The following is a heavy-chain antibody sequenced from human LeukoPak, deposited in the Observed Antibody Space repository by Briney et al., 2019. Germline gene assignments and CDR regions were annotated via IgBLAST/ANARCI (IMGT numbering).Heavy chain of an antibody. Sequence: GGSLRLSCAASGFALSSHWMTWVRQVPGRGPEWVANVNRDGSETYYLDSVKGRFTISKDNAKNSLYLQMNRLRADDTAVYYCVKDSPPRYSGSPPAYWGQGTLVTVSS. J-gene: IGHJ4*02. CDR2: VNRDGSET. CDR3: VKDSPPRYSGSPPAY. V-gene: IGHV3-7*03. CDR1: GFALSSHW. D-gene: IGHD1-26*01.